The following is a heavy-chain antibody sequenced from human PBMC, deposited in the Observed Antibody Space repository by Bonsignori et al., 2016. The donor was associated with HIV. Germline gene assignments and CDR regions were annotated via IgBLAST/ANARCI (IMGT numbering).Heavy chain of an antibody. V-gene: IGHV1-2*02. Sequence: ASVKVSCKASGYTFTGYYMHWVRQAPGQGLEWMGWINPNSGGTNYAQKFQGRVTMTRDTSISTAYMELSRLRSDDTAVYYCARLSAYCGGDCSGYWGQGTLVTVSS. CDR3: ARLSAYCGGDCSGY. D-gene: IGHD2-21*01. CDR2: INPNSGGT. CDR1: GYTFTGYY. J-gene: IGHJ4*02.